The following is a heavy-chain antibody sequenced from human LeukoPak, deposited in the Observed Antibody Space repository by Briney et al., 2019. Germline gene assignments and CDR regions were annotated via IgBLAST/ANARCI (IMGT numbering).Heavy chain of an antibody. D-gene: IGHD2-15*01. CDR1: GYTFTDYY. CDR2: INPNSGGT. CDR3: ARVAIVVGFDP. V-gene: IGHV1-2*02. Sequence: EASVKVSCKTSGYTFTDYYIHWVRQAPGQGLEWMGWINPNSGGTNYAQKFQGRVTMTRDTSITTVYMELSRLRSDDTAVYYCARVAIVVGFDPWGQGTLVTVSS. J-gene: IGHJ5*02.